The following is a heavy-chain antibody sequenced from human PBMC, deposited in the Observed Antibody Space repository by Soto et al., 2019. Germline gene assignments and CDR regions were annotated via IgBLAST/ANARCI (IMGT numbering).Heavy chain of an antibody. CDR3: AREEGGYSYVPY. CDR1: GFTFTSYW. D-gene: IGHD5-18*01. J-gene: IGHJ4*02. CDR2: IKQDGSDK. V-gene: IGHV3-7*01. Sequence: EVQLVESGGGLVQPGGSLRLSCAASGFTFTSYWMSWVRQAQGRRLEWVANIKQDGSDKYYVDSVKGWFTISRDNAKNSLYLQMNSLRAEDTAVYSCAREEGGYSYVPYWGQGTMVTVSS.